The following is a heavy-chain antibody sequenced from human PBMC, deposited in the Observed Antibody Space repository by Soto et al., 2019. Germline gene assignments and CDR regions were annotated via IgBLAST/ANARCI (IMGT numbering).Heavy chain of an antibody. CDR2: ISAYNGNT. Sequence: ASVKVSCKASGYTFTSYGISWVRQAPGQGLEWMGWISAYNGNTNYAQKLQGRVTMTTDTSTSTAYMELRSLRSDDTAVYYCARDGTGYRYGPSWLSENYYYGTEVWGNGKTVSVSP. CDR3: ARDGTGYRYGPSWLSENYYYGTEV. CDR1: GYTFTSYG. D-gene: IGHD5-18*01. V-gene: IGHV1-18*04. J-gene: IGHJ6*04.